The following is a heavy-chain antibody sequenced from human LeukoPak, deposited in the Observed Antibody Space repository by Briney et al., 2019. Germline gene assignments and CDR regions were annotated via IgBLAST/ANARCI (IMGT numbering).Heavy chain of an antibody. CDR1: GFTFSRYG. V-gene: IGHV3-30*18. CDR3: AKEFRYYYDSSGYSY. CDR2: ISYDASNK. J-gene: IGHJ4*02. D-gene: IGHD3-22*01. Sequence: GGSLRLSCAASGFTFSRYGMHWVRQTPGKGLEWVAVISYDASNKYYADSVKGRFTISRDNSKNTLYLQMNSLRAEDTAVYYCAKEFRYYYDSSGYSYWGQGTLVTVSS.